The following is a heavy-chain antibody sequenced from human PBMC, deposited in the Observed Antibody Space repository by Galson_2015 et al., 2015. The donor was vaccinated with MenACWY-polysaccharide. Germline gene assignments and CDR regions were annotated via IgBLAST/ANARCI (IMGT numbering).Heavy chain of an antibody. D-gene: IGHD5-24*01. J-gene: IGHJ3*01. CDR2: IGGSGLTT. V-gene: IGHV3-23*01. CDR3: AKVTEMASSRRPFDV. CDR1: GFTFGSYA. Sequence: SLRLSCAASGFTFGSYAMGWVRQAPGKGLEWVSSIGGSGLTTFYAESVKGRFNISRDNAQNILSLQMNSLRADDTARYFCAKVTEMASSRRPFDVWGQGTMVTVSS.